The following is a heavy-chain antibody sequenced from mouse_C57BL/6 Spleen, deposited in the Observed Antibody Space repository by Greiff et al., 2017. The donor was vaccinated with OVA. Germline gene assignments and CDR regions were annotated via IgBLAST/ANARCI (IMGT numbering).Heavy chain of an antibody. Sequence: DVKLVESGGGLVKPGGSLKLSCAASGFTFSSYAMSWVRQTPEKRLEWVATISDGGSYTYYPDNVKGRFTISRDNAKNNLYLQMSHLKSEDTAMYYCARQLSYAMDYWGQGTSVTVSS. V-gene: IGHV5-4*03. CDR2: ISDGGSYT. CDR1: GFTFSSYA. CDR3: ARQLSYAMDY. J-gene: IGHJ4*01.